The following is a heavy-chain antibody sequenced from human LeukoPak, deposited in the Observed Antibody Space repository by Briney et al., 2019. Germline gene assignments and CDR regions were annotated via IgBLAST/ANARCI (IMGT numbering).Heavy chain of an antibody. D-gene: IGHD6-6*01. J-gene: IGHJ5*02. CDR3: ARGKGIAARLTSLWFDP. CDR2: ISAYNGNT. Sequence: ASAKVSCKASGYTFTSYGISWVRQAPGQGLEWMGWISAYNGNTNYAQKLQGRVTMTTDTSTSTAYMELRSLRSDDTAVYYCARGKGIAARLTSLWFDPWGQGTLVTVSS. V-gene: IGHV1-18*01. CDR1: GYTFTSYG.